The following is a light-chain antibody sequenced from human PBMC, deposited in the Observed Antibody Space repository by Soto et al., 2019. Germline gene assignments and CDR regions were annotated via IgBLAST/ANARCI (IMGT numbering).Light chain of an antibody. V-gene: IGKV3-20*01. CDR1: QSVSSY. CDR3: QQYGSSGT. Sequence: VLTQSPATLSVSPGERATISCRASQSVSSYLAWYQQKPGQAPRLLIYDASNRATGIPDRFSGSGSGTDFTLTISRLEPEDFAVYYCQQYGSSGTVGQGTKVDIK. CDR2: DAS. J-gene: IGKJ1*01.